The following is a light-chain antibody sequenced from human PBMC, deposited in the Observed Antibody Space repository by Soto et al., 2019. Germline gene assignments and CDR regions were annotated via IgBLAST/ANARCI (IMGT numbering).Light chain of an antibody. CDR2: GAS. Sequence: ETVMTQSPATLSVSPGERATLSCRASQSVSSNLAWYQQKPGQAPRLLIYGASTRATGIPARFTGSGSGTEFTLSISSLQSEDFAVYYCQQHNNWPPTFGQGTRWIS. V-gene: IGKV3-15*01. J-gene: IGKJ1*01. CDR1: QSVSSN. CDR3: QQHNNWPPT.